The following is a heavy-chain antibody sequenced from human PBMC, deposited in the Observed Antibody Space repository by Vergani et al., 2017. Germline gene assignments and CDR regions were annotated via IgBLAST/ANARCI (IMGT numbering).Heavy chain of an antibody. CDR3: AXHRPGYSSSSGYWYFDL. CDR1: SDSFSTSSYY. D-gene: IGHD6-6*01. J-gene: IGHJ2*01. CDR2: IYYSGST. Sequence: QLQLQESGPGLVKPSETLSLTCTLSSDSFSTSSYYWGCIPHPPGKGLEWIGSIYYSGSTYYNPSLKSRVTISVDTSKNQFSLKLSSVTAADTAVYYCAXHRPGYSSSSGYWYFDLWGRGTLVTVSS. V-gene: IGHV4-39*01.